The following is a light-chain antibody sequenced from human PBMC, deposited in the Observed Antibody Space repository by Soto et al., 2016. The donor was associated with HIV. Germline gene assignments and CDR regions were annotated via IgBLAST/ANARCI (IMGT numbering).Light chain of an antibody. CDR2: DDS. Sequence: YVLSQPPSVSVAPGKTARITCGGNNIGRKSVHWYQQKPGQAPVLVVYDDSDRPSGIPERFSGSNSGNTATLTISRVEAGDEADYCCQVWDSSSDHPVFGGGTKLTVL. V-gene: IGLV3-21*03. CDR3: QVWDSSSDHPV. CDR1: NIGRKS. J-gene: IGLJ2*01.